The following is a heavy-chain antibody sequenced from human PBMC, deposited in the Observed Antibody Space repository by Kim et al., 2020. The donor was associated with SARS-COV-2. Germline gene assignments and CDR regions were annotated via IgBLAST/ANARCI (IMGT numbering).Heavy chain of an antibody. D-gene: IGHD3-22*01. V-gene: IGHV4-31*03. CDR2: IYYSGST. J-gene: IGHJ4*02. CDR3: ARVHDSSGYYDLMIRD. Sequence: SETLSLTCTVSGGSISSGGYYWSWIRQHPGKGLEWIGYIYYSGSTYYNPSLKSRVTISVDTSKNQFSLKLSSVTAADTAVYYCARVHDSSGYYDLMIRDWGQGTLVTVSS. CDR1: GGSISSGGYY.